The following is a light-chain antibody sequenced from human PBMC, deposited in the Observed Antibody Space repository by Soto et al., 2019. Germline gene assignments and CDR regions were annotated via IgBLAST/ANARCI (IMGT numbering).Light chain of an antibody. V-gene: IGKV3-11*01. Sequence: IVLTQSKGTLSLSPGERATLSCRASQSVSSYLAWYQQKPGQAPRLLIYDASNRATGIPARFSGSGSGTDFTLTISSLQSEDFAVYYCQQYNNWPWTFGQAT. CDR1: QSVSSY. J-gene: IGKJ1*01. CDR3: QQYNNWPWT. CDR2: DAS.